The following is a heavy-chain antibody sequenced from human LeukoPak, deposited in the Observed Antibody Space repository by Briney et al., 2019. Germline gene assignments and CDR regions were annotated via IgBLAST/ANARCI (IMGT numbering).Heavy chain of an antibody. V-gene: IGHV4-34*01. Sequence: PSETPSLTCAVYGGSFSGYYWSWIRQPPGKGLEWIGEINHSGSTNYNPSLKSRVTISVDTSKNQFSLKLSSVTAADTAVYYCAREPFYYDSSGYYGYDYWGQGTLVTVSS. CDR1: GGSFSGYY. D-gene: IGHD3-22*01. CDR2: INHSGST. CDR3: AREPFYYDSSGYYGYDY. J-gene: IGHJ4*02.